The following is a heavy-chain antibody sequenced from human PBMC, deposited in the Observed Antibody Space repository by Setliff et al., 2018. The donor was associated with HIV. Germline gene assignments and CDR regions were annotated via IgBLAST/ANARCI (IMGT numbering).Heavy chain of an antibody. J-gene: IGHJ6*03. CDR1: GGSFSGFY. CDR2: INHSRRT. D-gene: IGHD3-22*01. Sequence: SETLSLICAVCGGSFSGFYWNWIRQAPGKGLEWIGEINHSRRTKYNPSLKSRVTISVDTSKNQFSLKLSSVTAADTAFYYCARGFSGDYLFTGYLDVWGKGTTVTVSS. CDR3: ARGFSGDYLFTGYLDV. V-gene: IGHV4-34*01.